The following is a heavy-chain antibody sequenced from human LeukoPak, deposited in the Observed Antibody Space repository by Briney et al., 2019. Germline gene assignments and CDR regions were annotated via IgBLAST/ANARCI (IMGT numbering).Heavy chain of an antibody. CDR1: GFTFSSYS. J-gene: IGHJ4*02. Sequence: PGGSLRLSCAASGFTFSSYSMNWVRQAPGKGLEWGSSISSSSSYISYADSVKGRFTVSRDNAKNSLYLQMNSLRAEDTAMYYCARDVSGYSYGLGDYWGQGTLVTVSS. D-gene: IGHD5-18*01. CDR2: ISSSSSYI. V-gene: IGHV3-21*01. CDR3: ARDVSGYSYGLGDY.